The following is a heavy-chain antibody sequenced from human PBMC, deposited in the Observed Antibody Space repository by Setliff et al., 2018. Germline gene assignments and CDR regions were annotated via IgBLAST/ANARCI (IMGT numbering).Heavy chain of an antibody. Sequence: GASVKVSCKASGYSFSDFYMHWVRQVPGEGLEALGRIDPRDDFTVYTASVQGRFTISRDDSRDTAFLQMNSLKTEDTAVYFCTRHWDGSSWYPNFDFWGQGTLVTVSS. V-gene: IGHV3-73*01. D-gene: IGHD6-13*01. CDR1: GYSFSDFY. CDR3: TRHWDGSSWYPNFDF. CDR2: IDPRDDFT. J-gene: IGHJ4*02.